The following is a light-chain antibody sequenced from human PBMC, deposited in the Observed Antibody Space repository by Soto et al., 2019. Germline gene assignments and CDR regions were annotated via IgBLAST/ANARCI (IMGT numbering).Light chain of an antibody. CDR3: AAWDDSLSGDV. CDR2: RNN. CDR1: SSNIGSNY. V-gene: IGLV1-47*01. J-gene: IGLJ1*01. Sequence: QSVLTQPPSASGTPGQRVTISCSGSSSNIGSNYVNWYQQFPGTAPKLLIYRNNQRPSGVPDRFSGSKSGTSASLAISGLRSEDEADYYCAAWDDSLSGDVFGTGTKVTVL.